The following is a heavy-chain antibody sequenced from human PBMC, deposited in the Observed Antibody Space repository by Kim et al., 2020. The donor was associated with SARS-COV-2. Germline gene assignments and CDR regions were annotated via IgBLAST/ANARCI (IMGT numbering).Heavy chain of an antibody. Sequence: SETLSLTCTVSGGSISSGDYYWSWIRQPPGKGLEWIGYIYYSGSTYYNPSLKSRVTISVDTSKNQFSLKLSSVTAADTAVYYCARGLVLGWYFDLWGRGTLVTVSS. D-gene: IGHD6-6*01. J-gene: IGHJ2*01. CDR3: ARGLVLGWYFDL. CDR1: GGSISSGDYY. V-gene: IGHV4-30-4*01. CDR2: IYYSGST.